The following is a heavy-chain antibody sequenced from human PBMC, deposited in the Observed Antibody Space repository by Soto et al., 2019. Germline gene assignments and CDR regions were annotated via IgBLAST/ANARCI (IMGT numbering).Heavy chain of an antibody. CDR1: GFTVSDYN. CDR2: ISGSGDTI. CDR3: ARDARSSDTSWFYVDY. V-gene: IGHV3-11*01. Sequence: QVQLLESGGGLVKPGGSLRLSCAASGFTVSDYNMGWIRQAPGKGLEWVSYISGSGDTIYYADSVKGRFTVSRDNAKNTLVQQINILRADDTAVYFSARDARSSDTSWFYVDYWGQGTLVTVSS. J-gene: IGHJ4*02. D-gene: IGHD2-2*01.